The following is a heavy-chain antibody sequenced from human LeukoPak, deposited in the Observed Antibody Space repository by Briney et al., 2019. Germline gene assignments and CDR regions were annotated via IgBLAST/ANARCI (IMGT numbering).Heavy chain of an antibody. D-gene: IGHD2-2*02. CDR1: GFSFSDYG. V-gene: IGHV3-33*06. Sequence: GGSLRLSCAASGFSFSDYGMHWVRQAPGKGLEWVALIWYDGSNRYFADSVKGRFTISRDNSKNTLYLQMNSLRAGDTAVYYCAKDQGYQLLYGLTACDYWGQGTLVTVST. CDR3: AKDQGYQLLYGLTACDY. J-gene: IGHJ4*02. CDR2: IWYDGSNR.